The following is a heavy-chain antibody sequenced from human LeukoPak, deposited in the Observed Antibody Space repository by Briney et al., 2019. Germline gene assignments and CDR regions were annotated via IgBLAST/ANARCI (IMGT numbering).Heavy chain of an antibody. Sequence: GASVKVSCKASGYTFTGYYTHWVRQAPGQGLEWMGWINPNNGGTNYAQKFQGRVTMTRDTSISTAYMELNRLTSDDTAVYYCARDKYTGYETFDYWGQGTPVTVSS. CDR2: INPNNGGT. J-gene: IGHJ4*02. D-gene: IGHD5-12*01. CDR1: GYTFTGYY. CDR3: ARDKYTGYETFDY. V-gene: IGHV1-2*02.